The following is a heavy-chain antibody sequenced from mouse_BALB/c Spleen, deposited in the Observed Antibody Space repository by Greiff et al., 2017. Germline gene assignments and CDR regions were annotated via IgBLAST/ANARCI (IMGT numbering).Heavy chain of an antibody. Sequence: QVQLKQSGAELARPGASVKLSCKASGYTFTSYWMQWVKQRPGQGLEWIGAIYPGDGDTRYTQKFKGKATLTADKSSSTAYMQLSSLASEDSAVYYCARKDPYFDVWGAGTTVTVSS. CDR2: IYPGDGDT. J-gene: IGHJ1*01. CDR1: GYTFTSYW. V-gene: IGHV1-87*01. CDR3: ARKDPYFDV.